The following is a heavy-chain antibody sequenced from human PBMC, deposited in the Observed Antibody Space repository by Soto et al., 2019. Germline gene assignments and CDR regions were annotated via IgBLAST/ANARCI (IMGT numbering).Heavy chain of an antibody. CDR1: GGSISSSSYY. D-gene: IGHD3-22*01. V-gene: IGHV4-39*01. Sequence: SETLSLTCTVSGGSISSSSYYWGWIRQPPGKGLEWIGSIYYSGSTYYNPSLKSRVTISVDTSKNQFSLKLSSVTAADTAVYYCARFFGFTMIVVVTGDAFDIWGQGTMVTVS. CDR2: IYYSGST. J-gene: IGHJ3*02. CDR3: ARFFGFTMIVVVTGDAFDI.